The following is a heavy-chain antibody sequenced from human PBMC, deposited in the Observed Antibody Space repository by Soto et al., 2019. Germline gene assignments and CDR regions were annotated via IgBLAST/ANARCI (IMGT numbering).Heavy chain of an antibody. V-gene: IGHV4-31*03. CDR3: ESGRGSGSLNKFDY. CDR2: IYYSGST. CDR1: GGSISSGGYY. Sequence: SETLSLTCTVSGGSISSGGYYWSWIRQHPGKGLEWIGYIYYSGSTYYNPSLKSRVTISVDTSKNQFSLKLSSVTAADTAVYYCESGRGSGSLNKFDYWGQGTLVTVSS. J-gene: IGHJ4*02. D-gene: IGHD3-10*01.